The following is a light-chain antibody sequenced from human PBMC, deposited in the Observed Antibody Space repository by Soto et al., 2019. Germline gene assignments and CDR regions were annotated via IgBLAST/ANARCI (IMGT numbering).Light chain of an antibody. CDR2: TGS. CDR1: QAIDSW. J-gene: IGKJ5*01. V-gene: IGKV1-12*01. Sequence: DIQMTHSPSSVSASVGDRVTITFRASQAIDSWLAWYQQKPGEAPKLLIFTGSLLHSGVPPRFSGSGSGTDFTLTISSLQPEDFATYYCQQANSFPITFGQGTRLEIK. CDR3: QQANSFPIT.